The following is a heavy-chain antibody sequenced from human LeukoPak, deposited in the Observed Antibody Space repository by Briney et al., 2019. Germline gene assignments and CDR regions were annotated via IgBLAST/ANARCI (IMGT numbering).Heavy chain of an antibody. J-gene: IGHJ3*02. CDR1: GGSFSGYY. V-gene: IGHV4-34*01. D-gene: IGHD6-19*01. Sequence: PSETLSLTXAVYGGSFSGYYWSWIRQPPGKGLEWIGEINHSGSTNYNPSLKSRVTISVDTSKNQFSLKLSSVTAADTAVYYCARAQIAVPHAFDIWGQGTMVTVSS. CDR3: ARAQIAVPHAFDI. CDR2: INHSGST.